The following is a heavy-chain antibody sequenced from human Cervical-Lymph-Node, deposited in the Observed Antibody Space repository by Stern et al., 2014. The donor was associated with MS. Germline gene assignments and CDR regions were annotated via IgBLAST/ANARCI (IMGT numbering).Heavy chain of an antibody. D-gene: IGHD1-1*01. CDR2: IDWADDK. Sequence: QVTLKESGPALVKPTQTLKLSCTFSGFSLNTRAVCVSWSRQPPGKALEWLALIDWADDKYYNAVLKTRRAISKDTSKNQVVLTMTNMDPVDTATYYCARTLNCDEFSWYFDLWGRGSLVTVSS. J-gene: IGHJ2*01. CDR3: ARTLNCDEFSWYFDL. V-gene: IGHV2-70*01. CDR1: GFSLNTRAVC.